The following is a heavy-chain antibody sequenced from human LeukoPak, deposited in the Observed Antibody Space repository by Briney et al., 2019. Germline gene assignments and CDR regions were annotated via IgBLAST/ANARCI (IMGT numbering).Heavy chain of an antibody. CDR1: GFTFSSYG. CDR3: AEDAARPTSGAPGY. Sequence: PGGSLRLSCAASGFTFSSYGMHWVRQAPGKGLEWVAFIRYDGSNKYYADSVKGRFTISRDNSKNTLYLQMNSLRAEDTAVYYCAEDAARPTSGAPGYWGQGTLVTVSS. D-gene: IGHD6-6*01. V-gene: IGHV3-30*02. J-gene: IGHJ4*02. CDR2: IRYDGSNK.